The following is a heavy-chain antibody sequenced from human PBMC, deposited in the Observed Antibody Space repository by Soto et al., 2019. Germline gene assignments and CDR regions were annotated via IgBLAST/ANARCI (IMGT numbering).Heavy chain of an antibody. J-gene: IGHJ3*02. Sequence: QVPLVQSGAEVKKPGASVKVSCKASGYTFTSYGISWVRQAPGQGLEWMGWISAYNGNTNYAQKLQGRVTMTTDTSTSTAYMELRSLRSDDTAVYYCARDRADIVVVVAATLDAFDIWGQGTMVTVSS. CDR1: GYTFTSYG. V-gene: IGHV1-18*01. CDR2: ISAYNGNT. CDR3: ARDRADIVVVVAATLDAFDI. D-gene: IGHD2-15*01.